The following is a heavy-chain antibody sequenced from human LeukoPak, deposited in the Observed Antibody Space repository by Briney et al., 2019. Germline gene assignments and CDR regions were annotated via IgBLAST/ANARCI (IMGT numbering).Heavy chain of an antibody. CDR2: IIPILGIA. CDR1: GGTFRSYA. V-gene: IGHV1-69*04. J-gene: IGHJ6*02. D-gene: IGHD3-10*01. Sequence: GASVKVSCKASGGTFRSYAINWVRQAPGQGLEWMGRIIPILGIANYAQKFQGRVTITADKSTSTAYMELSSLRSEDTAVYYCARDRDYLEGWFGELSKTRYGMDVWGQGTTVTVSS. CDR3: ARDRDYLEGWFGELSKTRYGMDV.